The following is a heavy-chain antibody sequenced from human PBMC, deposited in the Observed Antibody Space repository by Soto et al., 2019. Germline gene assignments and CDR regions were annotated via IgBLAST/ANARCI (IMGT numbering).Heavy chain of an antibody. CDR3: GRDWGPVAVNYYYGMDV. J-gene: IGHJ6*02. Sequence: SETLSLTCTVSGGSISSYYWSWIRQPPGKGLEWIGYIYYSGSTNYNPSLKSRVTISVDTSKNQFSLKLSSVTAADTAVYYCGRDWGPVAVNYYYGMDVWGQGTTVTVSS. CDR1: GGSISSYY. CDR2: IYYSGST. V-gene: IGHV4-59*12. D-gene: IGHD6-19*01.